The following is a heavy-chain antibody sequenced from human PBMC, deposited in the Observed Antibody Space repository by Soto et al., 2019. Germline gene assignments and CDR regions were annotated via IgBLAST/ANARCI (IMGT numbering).Heavy chain of an antibody. CDR2: IDPSDSYV. Sequence: GESLKISCQASGYSFTAYWIAWVRQMPGKGLEWMATIDPSDSYVDYSPSFRGHVTFSVDRSITTVYLQWNSLKASDSAMYFCTRRASSSFYHFDFWGQGALVTVSS. CDR1: GYSFTAYW. D-gene: IGHD2-2*01. V-gene: IGHV5-10-1*01. CDR3: TRRASSSFYHFDF. J-gene: IGHJ4*02.